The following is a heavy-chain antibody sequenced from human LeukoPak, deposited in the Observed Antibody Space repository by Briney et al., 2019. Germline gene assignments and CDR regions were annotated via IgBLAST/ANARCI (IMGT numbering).Heavy chain of an antibody. V-gene: IGHV1-3*01. CDR1: GYPLTSYP. J-gene: IGHJ4*02. CDR2: PNAGHGNT. CDR3: ARRGRDWEGYSSSWSYYYFDY. D-gene: IGHD6-13*01. Sequence: GASQKLSYKPSGYPLTSYPMHWVRQAPGQRLECLPWPNAGHGNTKYSQKFQGRVTITRDTSASTAYMELSSLRSEDTAVYYCARRGRDWEGYSSSWSYYYFDYWGQGTLVTVSS.